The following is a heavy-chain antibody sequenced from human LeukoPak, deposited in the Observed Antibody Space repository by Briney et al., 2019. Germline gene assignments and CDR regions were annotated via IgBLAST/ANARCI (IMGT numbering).Heavy chain of an antibody. CDR2: IYTSGST. CDR3: ARYDSGLSNAFDI. V-gene: IGHV4-61*02. Sequence: SQTLSLTCTVSGGSISSGSYYWSWIRQPAGKGLEWIGRIYTSGSTNYNPSLKSRVTISVDTSKNQFSLKLSSVTAADTAVYYCARYDSGLSNAFDIWGQGTMVTVSS. CDR1: GGSISSGSYY. D-gene: IGHD6-19*01. J-gene: IGHJ3*02.